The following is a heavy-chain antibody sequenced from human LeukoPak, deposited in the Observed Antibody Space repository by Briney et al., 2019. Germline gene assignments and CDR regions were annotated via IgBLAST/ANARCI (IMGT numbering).Heavy chain of an antibody. CDR2: IIPIFGTA. D-gene: IGHD3-22*01. CDR3: ARSIRSGYYLDY. CDR1: GGTFSSYA. J-gene: IGHJ4*02. V-gene: IGHV1-69*05. Sequence: SVKVSCKASGGTFSSYAISWVRQAPGQGLEWTGRIIPIFGTANYAQKFQGRVTITTDESTSTAYMELSSLRSEDTAVYYCARSIRSGYYLDYWGQGTLVTVSS.